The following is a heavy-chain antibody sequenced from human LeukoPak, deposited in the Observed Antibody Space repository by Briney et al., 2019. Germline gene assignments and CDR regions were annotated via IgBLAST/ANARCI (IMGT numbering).Heavy chain of an antibody. CDR3: ARAAAVAGTIGWFDP. CDR1: GGSISGYY. J-gene: IGHJ5*02. Sequence: SETLSLTCTVSGGSISGYYWSWIRQPPGKGLEWIGYIYYNGITNYNPSLKSRVTISVDTSRNHFSLKLSSVTAADTAVYYCARAAAVAGTIGWFDPWGQGTLVTVSS. D-gene: IGHD6-19*01. CDR2: IYYNGIT. V-gene: IGHV4-59*01.